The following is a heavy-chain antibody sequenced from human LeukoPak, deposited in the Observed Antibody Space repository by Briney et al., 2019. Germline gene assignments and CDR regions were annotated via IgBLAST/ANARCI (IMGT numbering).Heavy chain of an antibody. V-gene: IGHV4-61*09. CDR3: ARAKKRSGRSRNFYLDV. J-gene: IGHJ6*03. Sequence: SETLSLTCTVSDDPINSGVYYWNWIRQPAGKGLEWIGHIYTSGTTTNSNPSLKSRVAISLDTSKNHFSLKLTSVTAADTAVYYCARAKKRSGRSRNFYLDVWGKGTTVTVSS. CDR1: DDPINSGVYY. CDR2: IYTSGTTT. D-gene: IGHD1-26*01.